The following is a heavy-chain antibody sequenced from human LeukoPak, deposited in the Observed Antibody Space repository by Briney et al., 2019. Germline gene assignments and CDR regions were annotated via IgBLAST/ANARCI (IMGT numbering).Heavy chain of an antibody. D-gene: IGHD3-3*01. V-gene: IGHV4-38-2*01. CDR1: GYSISSGYY. Sequence: SETLSLTCAVSGYSISSGYYWGWIRQPPGKGLEWIGSIYHSGSTYYNPSLKSRVTISVDTSKNQFSLKLSSVTAADTAVYYCARQGVVIHPPLWGQGTMATVSS. J-gene: IGHJ3*01. CDR2: IYHSGST. CDR3: ARQGVVIHPPL.